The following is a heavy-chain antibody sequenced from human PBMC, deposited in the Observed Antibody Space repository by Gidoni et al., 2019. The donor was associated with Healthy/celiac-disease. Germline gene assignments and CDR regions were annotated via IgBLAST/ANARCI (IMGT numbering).Heavy chain of an antibody. CDR1: GYTFTSYD. V-gene: IGHV1-8*01. J-gene: IGHJ4*02. CDR3: ARGTWELLGGSLVFDY. CDR2: MNPNSGNT. D-gene: IGHD1-26*01. Sequence: QVQLVQSGAEVKKPGASVKVSCKASGYTFTSYDINWVRQATGQGLEWMGWMNPNSGNTGYAQKFQGRVTMNRNTSISTAYMELSSLRSEDTAVYYCARGTWELLGGSLVFDYWGQGTLVTVSS.